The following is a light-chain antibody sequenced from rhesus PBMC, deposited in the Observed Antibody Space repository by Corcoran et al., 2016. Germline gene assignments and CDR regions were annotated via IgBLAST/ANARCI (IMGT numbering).Light chain of an antibody. Sequence: DIVMTQTPLSLPVTPGEPASISCRSSQSLLHSNGYTYLFWYLQKPGQSPQLLIYLGSNRASGGPVRLSGSGSGTDFTLKISRVEAEDVGVYYCLQDIQLPLTFGGGTKVEIK. V-gene: IGKV2-78*01. CDR1: QSLLHSNGYTY. J-gene: IGKJ4*01. CDR3: LQDIQLPLT. CDR2: LGS.